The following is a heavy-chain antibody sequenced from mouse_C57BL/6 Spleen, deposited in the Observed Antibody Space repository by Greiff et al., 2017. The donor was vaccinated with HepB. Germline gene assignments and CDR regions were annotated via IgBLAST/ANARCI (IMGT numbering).Heavy chain of an antibody. Sequence: QVQLQQPGAELVMPGASVKLSCKASGYTFTSYWMHWVKQRPGQGLEWIGEIDPSDSYTNYNQKFKGKSTLTVDKSSSTAYMQLSSLTSEDSAVYYCAGQGGYFDVWGTGTTVTVSS. CDR1: GYTFTSYW. V-gene: IGHV1-69*01. J-gene: IGHJ1*03. CDR2: IDPSDSYT. CDR3: AGQGGYFDV.